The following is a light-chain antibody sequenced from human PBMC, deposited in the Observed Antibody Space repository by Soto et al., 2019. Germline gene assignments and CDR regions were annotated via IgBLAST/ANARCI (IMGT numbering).Light chain of an antibody. Sequence: QSVLTQPPSASGTPGQRVTISCSGSGSNVGSNTVNWFQQFPGTAPKLVIYSNDQRPSGVPDRFSGSKSGTSASLAISGLHSEDEADYYCATWDDSLNGGVFGGGTKVTVL. J-gene: IGLJ3*02. CDR3: ATWDDSLNGGV. CDR2: SND. V-gene: IGLV1-44*01. CDR1: GSNVGSNT.